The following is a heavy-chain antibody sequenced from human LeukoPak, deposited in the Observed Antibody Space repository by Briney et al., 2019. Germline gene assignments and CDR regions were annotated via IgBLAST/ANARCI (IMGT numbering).Heavy chain of an antibody. J-gene: IGHJ4*02. CDR3: AREDYSGYDFYDY. D-gene: IGHD5-12*01. V-gene: IGHV3-23*01. Sequence: GGSLRLSCAASGFTFKTHAMSWVRQAPGKGPELVSGISGGGGHTYYADSVKGRFTISRDNAKNTLYLQMNSLRVEDTAVYYCAREDYSGYDFYDYWGQGSLVTVSS. CDR2: ISGGGGHT. CDR1: GFTFKTHA.